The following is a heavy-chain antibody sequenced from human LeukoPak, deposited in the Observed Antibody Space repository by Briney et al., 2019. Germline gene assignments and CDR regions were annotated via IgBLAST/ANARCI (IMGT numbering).Heavy chain of an antibody. D-gene: IGHD2-15*01. V-gene: IGHV1-2*02. CDR3: ARGKGYCSGGSCRLYYFDY. J-gene: IGHJ4*02. CDR1: GYTFTGYY. CDR2: INPNSGGT. Sequence: VASVKVSCKASGYTFTGYYMHWVRQAPGQGLEWMGWINPNSGGTNYAQKFQGRVTMTRDTSISTAYMELSRLRSDDTAVYYCARGKGYCSGGSCRLYYFDYWGQGTLVTVSS.